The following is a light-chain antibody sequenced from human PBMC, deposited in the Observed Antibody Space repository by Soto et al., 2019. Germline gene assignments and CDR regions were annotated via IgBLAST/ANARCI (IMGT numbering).Light chain of an antibody. Sequence: DIQLTQSPSFLSASVGDRVTITCRASQGISSYLAWYQQKPGKAPKLLIYAASTLQSGVPSRFIGTGSGTEFTLTISSLHPQDFATYYCPQPNSYSPLTFGGGTKVEIK. CDR1: QGISSY. CDR2: AAS. J-gene: IGKJ4*01. CDR3: PQPNSYSPLT. V-gene: IGKV1-9*01.